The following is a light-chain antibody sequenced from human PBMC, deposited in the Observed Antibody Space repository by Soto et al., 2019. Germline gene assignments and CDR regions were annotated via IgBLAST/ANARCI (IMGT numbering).Light chain of an antibody. Sequence: QSVLTQPHSASGTPGQRVTISCSGSSSNIGRNAVTWYQQLPGTAPKVFVYSDNQRPSAVPDRFSGSKSGTSASLAISGLQSEDEADYYCATWDDSFNGWVFGGGTKLTVL. J-gene: IGLJ3*02. CDR1: SSNIGRNA. CDR3: ATWDDSFNGWV. V-gene: IGLV1-44*01. CDR2: SDN.